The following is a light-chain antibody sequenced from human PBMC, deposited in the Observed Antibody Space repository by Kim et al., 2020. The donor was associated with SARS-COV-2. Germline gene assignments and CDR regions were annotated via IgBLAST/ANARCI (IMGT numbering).Light chain of an antibody. J-gene: IGLJ1*01. CDR1: SSDVGDHNY. CDR3: SSYAGSNHFV. V-gene: IGLV2-8*01. Sequence: QSALTQPPSASGSPGQSVTISCTGTSSDVGDHNYVSWYQQHPGKAPKLMIYEVSRRPSGVPVRFSGSKSGNTASLTVSGLQAEDEADYYCSSYAGSNHFVFGTGTKVTVL. CDR2: EVS.